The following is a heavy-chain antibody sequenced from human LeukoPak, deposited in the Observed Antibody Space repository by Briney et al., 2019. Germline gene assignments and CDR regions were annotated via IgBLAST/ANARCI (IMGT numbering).Heavy chain of an antibody. V-gene: IGHV3-23*01. Sequence: GGSLRLTCAASGFTFSSYAMSWVRQAPGEGLEWVSAISGSGGSTYYADSVKGRFTISRGNSKNTLYLQMNSLRAEDTAVYYCAKGMKQWLVNYFDYWGQGTLVTVSS. CDR3: AKGMKQWLVNYFDY. CDR1: GFTFSSYA. CDR2: ISGSGGST. J-gene: IGHJ4*02. D-gene: IGHD6-19*01.